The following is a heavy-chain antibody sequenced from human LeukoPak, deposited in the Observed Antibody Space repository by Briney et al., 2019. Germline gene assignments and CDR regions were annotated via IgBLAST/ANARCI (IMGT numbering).Heavy chain of an antibody. V-gene: IGHV7-4-1*02. D-gene: IGHD5-12*01. CDR1: GYTFTSYA. Sequence: ASVKVSCKASGYTFTSYAMNWVRQAPAQGLEWMGWINTNTGNPTYAQGFTGRFVFSLDTSVSTAYLQISSLKAEDTAVYYCARLWSVATIPVWYFDLWGRGTLVTVSS. CDR3: ARLWSVATIPVWYFDL. J-gene: IGHJ2*01. CDR2: INTNTGNP.